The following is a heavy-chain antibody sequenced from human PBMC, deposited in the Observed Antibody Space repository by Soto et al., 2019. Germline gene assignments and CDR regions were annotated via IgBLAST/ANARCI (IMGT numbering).Heavy chain of an antibody. V-gene: IGHV1-2*02. Sequence: ASVKVSCKASGYTFTGHYIHWVRQAPGQGLEWVGWISPYIGDTNYEQKFQGRVTMTRDTSKTTAYMELSRLRSDDTAVYYCARICIATGGRALDSWGQGTLVTVSS. CDR3: ARICIATGGRALDS. CDR1: GYTFTGHY. J-gene: IGHJ4*02. D-gene: IGHD6-13*01. CDR2: ISPYIGDT.